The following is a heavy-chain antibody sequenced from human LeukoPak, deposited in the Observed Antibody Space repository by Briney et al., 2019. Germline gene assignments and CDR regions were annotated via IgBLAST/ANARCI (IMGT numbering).Heavy chain of an antibody. Sequence: QTGGSLRLSCAASGFTFSTYGMHWVRQAPGKGLEWVAFIRYDGSTKYYADSVKGRFTISRDNSKNTLDLQMNSLRVEDTAVYYCAKINPYGSGISDYWGQGTLVTVSS. J-gene: IGHJ4*02. CDR3: AKINPYGSGISDY. D-gene: IGHD3-10*01. CDR2: IRYDGSTK. V-gene: IGHV3-30*02. CDR1: GFTFSTYG.